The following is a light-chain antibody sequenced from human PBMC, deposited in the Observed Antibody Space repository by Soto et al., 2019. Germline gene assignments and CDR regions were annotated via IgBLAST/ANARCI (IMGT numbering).Light chain of an antibody. CDR1: SSNIGAGYD. CDR2: GDS. CDR3: QSYDTNLSRGV. J-gene: IGLJ2*01. V-gene: IGLV1-40*01. Sequence: QSVLTQPPSVSGAPGQGVTISCSGSSSNIGAGYDVHWYQQLPGTAPKLLIHGDSNRPSGVPDRFSGSKSGTSASLAITGLQADDEADYYCQSYDTNLSRGVFGGGTKLTVL.